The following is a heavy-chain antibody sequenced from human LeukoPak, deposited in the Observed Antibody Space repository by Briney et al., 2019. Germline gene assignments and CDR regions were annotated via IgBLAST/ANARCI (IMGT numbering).Heavy chain of an antibody. D-gene: IGHD4-11*01. CDR2: INSDGNAT. CDR1: GFTFTTYW. Sequence: GGSLRLSCAASGFTFTTYWMHWVRQAPGKGLVWVSRINSDGNATGYADSVKGRFTISRDDAKNTLYLQMNSLRADDTALYYCVRGATTVTGNYFYYYMDVWGKGTTVTV. V-gene: IGHV3-74*01. J-gene: IGHJ6*03. CDR3: VRGATTVTGNYFYYYMDV.